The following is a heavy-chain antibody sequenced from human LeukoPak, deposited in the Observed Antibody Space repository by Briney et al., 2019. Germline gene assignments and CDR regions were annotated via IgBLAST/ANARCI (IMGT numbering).Heavy chain of an antibody. V-gene: IGHV7-4-1*02. CDR1: GYTFTNYA. J-gene: IGHJ6*03. Sequence: ASVKVSCKASGYTFTNYAMNWVRQAPGQGLEWMGWINTNTGSPTYAPGSTGRFVFSLDTSVSTAYLQINSLKAEDTAVYYYARDQSSSWSNYYYMDVWGKGTTVTVS. CDR3: ARDQSSSWSNYYYMDV. CDR2: INTNTGSP. D-gene: IGHD6-13*01.